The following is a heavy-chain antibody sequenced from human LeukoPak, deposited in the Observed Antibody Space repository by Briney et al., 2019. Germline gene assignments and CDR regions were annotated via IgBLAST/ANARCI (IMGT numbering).Heavy chain of an antibody. CDR1: GFTFSDYY. Sequence: GGSLRLSCAASGFTFSDYYMSWIRQAPGKGLEWVSYISSSSSTIYYADSVKGRFTISRDNAKNSLYLQMNSLRAEDTAVYYCARDPSSWYYYYMDVWGKGTTVTVSS. J-gene: IGHJ6*03. CDR2: ISSSSSTI. D-gene: IGHD6-13*01. CDR3: ARDPSSWYYYYMDV. V-gene: IGHV3-11*04.